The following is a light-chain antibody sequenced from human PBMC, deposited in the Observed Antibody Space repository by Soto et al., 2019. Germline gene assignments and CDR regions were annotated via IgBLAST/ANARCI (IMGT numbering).Light chain of an antibody. V-gene: IGKV1-5*01. Sequence: QMTHPPSTLSASVGNRVTITCRASQTISSWLAWYQQKPGKAPKFLIYDASSLESGVPSRFSGSGSGTEFTLTISSLQPDDFATYYCQQYNSYPITFGQGTRLEIK. CDR1: QTISSW. CDR3: QQYNSYPIT. CDR2: DAS. J-gene: IGKJ5*01.